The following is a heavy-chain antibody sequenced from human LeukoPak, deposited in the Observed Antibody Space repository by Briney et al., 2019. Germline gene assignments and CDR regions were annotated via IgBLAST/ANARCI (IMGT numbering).Heavy chain of an antibody. CDR1: GVSPPSNTSY. CDR2: ISSRGDS. Sequence: SETLSLTCAVFGVSPPSNTSYWSWVRQTPEKGLEWVATISSRGDSYYNPSLQSRIPISVDKSMNIFYLQLTSPSAAHPALYFCAGERWSRTSYDACAPASLLTV. V-gene: IGHV4-39*07. D-gene: IGHD5-24*01. CDR3: AGERWSRTSYDA. J-gene: IGHJ5*02.